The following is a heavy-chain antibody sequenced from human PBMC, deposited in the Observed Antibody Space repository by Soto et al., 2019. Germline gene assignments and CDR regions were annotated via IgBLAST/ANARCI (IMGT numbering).Heavy chain of an antibody. Sequence: QVQLVQSGAEVKKPGSSVKVSCKASGGTFSSYAMSWVRQAPGQGLEWMGGIIPIFGTANYAQKFQGRVTITADESTSTAYMELSSLRSEDTAVYYCARPHQRYCSSTSCYFDYWGQGTLVTVSS. D-gene: IGHD2-2*01. J-gene: IGHJ4*02. CDR1: GGTFSSYA. CDR3: ARPHQRYCSSTSCYFDY. V-gene: IGHV1-69*01. CDR2: IIPIFGTA.